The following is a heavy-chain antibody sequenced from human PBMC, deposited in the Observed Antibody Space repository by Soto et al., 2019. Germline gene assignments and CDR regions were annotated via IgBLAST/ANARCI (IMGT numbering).Heavy chain of an antibody. J-gene: IGHJ4*02. CDR3: ARGYLDSAYEGFEY. Sequence: QVQLEQSEGEVKKPGASVKVSCKASGYTFSTYGISWVRQAPGQGLEWMGWISVDNGNTKYAQKLQGRVTMTTDTSTSTAYVELRRLRSDDTAVYYCARGYLDSAYEGFEYWGQGTLVTVSS. CDR1: GYTFSTYG. V-gene: IGHV1-18*01. D-gene: IGHD5-12*01. CDR2: ISVDNGNT.